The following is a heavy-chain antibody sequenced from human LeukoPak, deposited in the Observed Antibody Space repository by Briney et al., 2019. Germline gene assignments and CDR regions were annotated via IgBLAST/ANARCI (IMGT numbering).Heavy chain of an antibody. CDR3: ATKVQPHYYDSSGLDY. V-gene: IGHV3-11*01. J-gene: IGHJ4*02. Sequence: GSLRLSCAASGFTFSDYYMSWIRQAPGKGLEWVSYISSSGSTIYYADSVKGRFTISRDNSKNTLYLQMNSLRAEDTAVYYCATKVQPHYYDSSGLDYWGQGTLVTVSS. CDR1: GFTFSDYY. D-gene: IGHD3-22*01. CDR2: ISSSGSTI.